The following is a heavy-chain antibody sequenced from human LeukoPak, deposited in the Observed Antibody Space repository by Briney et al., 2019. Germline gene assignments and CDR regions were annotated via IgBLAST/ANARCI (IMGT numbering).Heavy chain of an antibody. D-gene: IGHD2-15*01. Sequence: PGGSLRLSCAASGFTVSSNYMSWVRQAPGKGLEWVSVIYSGGSTYYADSVKGRFTISRDNSKNTLYLQMDSLRDEDTAVYYCARDGACSGGSCYDAFDIWGQGTLVTVSS. J-gene: IGHJ3*02. CDR1: GFTVSSNY. CDR3: ARDGACSGGSCYDAFDI. CDR2: IYSGGST. V-gene: IGHV3-66*01.